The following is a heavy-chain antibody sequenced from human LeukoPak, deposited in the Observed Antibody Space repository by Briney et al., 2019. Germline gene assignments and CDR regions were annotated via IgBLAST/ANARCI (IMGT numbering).Heavy chain of an antibody. J-gene: IGHJ4*02. D-gene: IGHD2-15*01. CDR2: ISSSSSTI. CDR3: ARGLILEWLPSYYFDY. Sequence: PGGSLRLSCAASVFTFSDSYMTWIRQAPGKGLEGVSYISSSSSTIYYADSVKGRFTISRDNAKNSLYLQMNSLRAEDTAVYYCARGLILEWLPSYYFDYWGQGTLVTVSS. V-gene: IGHV3-11*04. CDR1: VFTFSDSY.